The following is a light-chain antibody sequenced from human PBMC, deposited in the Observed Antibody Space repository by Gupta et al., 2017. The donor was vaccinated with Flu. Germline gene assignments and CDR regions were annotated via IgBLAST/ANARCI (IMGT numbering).Light chain of an antibody. CDR1: QRVSSSY. J-gene: IGKJ2*01. Sequence: EIVLTQSPGTLSLSPGERATLSCRASQRVSSSYLAWYQQKPGQAPRLLIYDASSRATGIPDRFSGSGSGTDFTLAISRLEPEDFAVYYCQQDGSSPPTFGQGTKLEFK. CDR3: QQDGSSPPT. CDR2: DAS. V-gene: IGKV3-20*01.